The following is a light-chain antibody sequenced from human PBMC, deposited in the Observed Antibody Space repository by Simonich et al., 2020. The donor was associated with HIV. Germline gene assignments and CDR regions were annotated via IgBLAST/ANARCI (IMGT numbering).Light chain of an antibody. V-gene: IGKV1-16*01. CDR1: QGISSY. Sequence: IQMTQSPSSLSASVGDRVTIACRASQGISSYLNWYQQKPGKAPKLLIYAASSLQSGVPSRFSGSGSGTEFTLTISSLQPDDFATYYCQQYNSYPYTFGQGTKLEIK. CDR3: QQYNSYPYT. J-gene: IGKJ2*01. CDR2: AAS.